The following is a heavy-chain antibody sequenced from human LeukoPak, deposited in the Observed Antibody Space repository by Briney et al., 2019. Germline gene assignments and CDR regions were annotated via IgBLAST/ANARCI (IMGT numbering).Heavy chain of an antibody. D-gene: IGHD2-15*01. CDR3: AKDPSDIGYYYMDV. CDR1: GFTFSSYG. J-gene: IGHJ6*03. Sequence: GGSLRLSCAASGFTFSSYGMHWVRQAPGKGLEWVVFIRYDGSNKYYADSVKGRFTISRDNSKNTLYLQMNSLRAEDTAVYYCAKDPSDIGYYYMDVWGKGTTVTVSS. CDR2: IRYDGSNK. V-gene: IGHV3-30*02.